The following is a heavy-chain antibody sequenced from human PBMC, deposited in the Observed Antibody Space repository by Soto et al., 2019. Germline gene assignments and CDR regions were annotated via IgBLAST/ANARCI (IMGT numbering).Heavy chain of an antibody. CDR2: IYYSGST. J-gene: IGHJ4*02. Sequence: QLQLQESGPGLVKPSETLSLTCTVSGGSISSSSYYWGWIRQPPGKGLEWIGSIYYSGSTYYNPLLKSRVTISVEASKNQSSLKLSSVTAADTAVYYCARTVRSGWYRNYWGQGTLVTVSS. D-gene: IGHD6-19*01. CDR1: GGSISSSSYY. CDR3: ARTVRSGWYRNY. V-gene: IGHV4-39*01.